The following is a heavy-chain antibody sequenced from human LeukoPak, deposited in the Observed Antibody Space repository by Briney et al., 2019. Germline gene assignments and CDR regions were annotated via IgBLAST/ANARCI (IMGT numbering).Heavy chain of an antibody. J-gene: IGHJ4*02. D-gene: IGHD3-9*01. Sequence: PLASVKVSCKASGGTFNSNVMSWVRQAPGQGLEWMGGIIPLFGRTNYAQKFQGRVTITADESTSTAYLELSSLRSGDTAVYYCARSILTGITVNPFEYWGQGTLVTVSS. CDR3: ARSILTGITVNPFEY. CDR2: IIPLFGRT. V-gene: IGHV1-69*13. CDR1: GGTFNSNV.